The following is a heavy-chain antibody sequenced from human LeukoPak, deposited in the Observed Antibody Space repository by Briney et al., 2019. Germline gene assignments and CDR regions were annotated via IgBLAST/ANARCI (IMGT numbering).Heavy chain of an antibody. CDR2: IKQDGSEK. V-gene: IGHV3-7*01. Sequence: GGSLRLSCAASGFTFSSYWMSWVRQAPGKGLEWVANIKQDGSEKYYVDSVKGRFTISRDNAKNSLYLQMNSLRAEDTAVYYCARVLRPGSSGWYGYWGQGTLVTVSS. J-gene: IGHJ4*02. CDR1: GFTFSSYW. CDR3: ARVLRPGSSGWYGY. D-gene: IGHD6-19*01.